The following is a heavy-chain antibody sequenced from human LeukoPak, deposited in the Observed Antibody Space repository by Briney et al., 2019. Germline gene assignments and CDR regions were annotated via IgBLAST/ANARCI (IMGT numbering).Heavy chain of an antibody. J-gene: IGHJ4*02. CDR3: ARGGYYDILTGYGFNY. CDR2: ISHDGRNK. D-gene: IGHD3-9*01. CDR1: GFTFSSYG. V-gene: IGHV3-30*03. Sequence: GGSLRLSCAASGFTFSSYGMSWVRQAPGKGLEWVSVISHDGRNKYYADFVKGRFTISRDSSKNTLDLQMNSLTAEDTAVYYCARGGYYDILTGYGFNYWGQGTLVTVSS.